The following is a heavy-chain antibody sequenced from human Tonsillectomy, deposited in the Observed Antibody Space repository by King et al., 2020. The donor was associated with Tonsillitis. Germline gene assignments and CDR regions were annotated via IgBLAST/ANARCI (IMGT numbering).Heavy chain of an antibody. CDR2: ISYDGSTK. CDR3: AKSGDSYGFDS. CDR1: GFTFSSYG. J-gene: IGHJ4*02. D-gene: IGHD5-18*01. Sequence: VQLVESGGGVVQPGRSLRLSCEASGFTFSSYGMHWVRQAPGKGLEWVAVISYDGSTKFYGDSVKGRFTISRDNSNSTLYLQMKSLRVEDTSLYYCAKSGDSYGFDSWGQGILVTVSS. V-gene: IGHV3-30*18.